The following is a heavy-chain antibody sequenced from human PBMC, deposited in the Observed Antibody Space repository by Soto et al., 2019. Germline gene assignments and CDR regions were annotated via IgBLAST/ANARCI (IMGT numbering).Heavy chain of an antibody. Sequence: QVQLVESGGGVVQPGRSLRLSCAASGFTFSSYAMHWVRQAPGKGLEWVAVISYDGSNKYYADSVKGRFTISRDNSKTMLYLQMNSLRAEDTAVYYCARDSEGLAVAGTVNWFDPWGQGTLVTVSS. CDR3: ARDSEGLAVAGTVNWFDP. CDR1: GFTFSSYA. J-gene: IGHJ5*02. V-gene: IGHV3-30-3*01. CDR2: ISYDGSNK. D-gene: IGHD6-19*01.